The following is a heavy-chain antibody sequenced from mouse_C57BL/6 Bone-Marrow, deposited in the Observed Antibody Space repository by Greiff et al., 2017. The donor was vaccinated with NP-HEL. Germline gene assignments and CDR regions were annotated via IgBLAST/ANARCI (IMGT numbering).Heavy chain of an antibody. CDR3: ARYHYGSSYGYFDV. V-gene: IGHV1-42*01. J-gene: IGHJ1*03. Sequence: VQLQQSGPELVKPGASVKISCKASGYSFTGYYMNWVKQSPEKSLEWIGEINPSTGGTTYNQKFKAKATLTVDKSSSTAYMQLKSLTSEDSAVYYCARYHYGSSYGYFDVWGTGTTVTVSS. CDR2: INPSTGGT. D-gene: IGHD1-1*01. CDR1: GYSFTGYY.